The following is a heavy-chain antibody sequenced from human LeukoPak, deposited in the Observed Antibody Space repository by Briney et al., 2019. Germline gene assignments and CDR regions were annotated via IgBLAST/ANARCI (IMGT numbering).Heavy chain of an antibody. J-gene: IGHJ4*02. V-gene: IGHV4-39*02. CDR3: ARERNLDWGLGDDFDS. CDR2: IHYSGST. D-gene: IGHD3-16*01. Sequence: NPSETLSLTCTVSGGSISSLSYYWGWIRQPPGKGLEWIGSIHYSGSTYYNPSLKSRVTISVDTSKNQFSLNLSSVTAADTAVYYCARERNLDWGLGDDFDSWGQGTLVTVSS. CDR1: GGSISSLSYY.